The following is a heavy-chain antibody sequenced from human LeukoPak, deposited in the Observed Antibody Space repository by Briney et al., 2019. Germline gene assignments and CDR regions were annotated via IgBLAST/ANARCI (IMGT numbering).Heavy chain of an antibody. J-gene: IGHJ6*04. V-gene: IGHV3-30*18. CDR3: AKELYRYYYYGMDV. CDR1: GFTFSSYG. Sequence: GGSPRLSCAASGFTFSSYGMHWVRQAPGKGLEWVAVISYDGSNKYYADSVKGRFTISRDNSKNTLYLQMNSLRAEDTAVYYCAKELYRYYYYGMDVWGKGTTVTVSS. D-gene: IGHD2-2*01. CDR2: ISYDGSNK.